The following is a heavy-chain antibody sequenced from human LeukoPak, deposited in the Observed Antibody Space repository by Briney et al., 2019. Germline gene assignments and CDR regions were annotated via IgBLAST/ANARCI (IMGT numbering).Heavy chain of an antibody. CDR3: ARRYCGDDCYPYYFDY. V-gene: IGHV4-59*01. Sequence: KPSETLSLTCTVSGGSISSYYWSWIRQPPGKGLEWIGYIYYSGSTNYNPSLKSRVTISVDTSKNQFSLKLSSVTAADTAIYYCARRYCGDDCYPYYFDYWGQGTLVSVSS. J-gene: IGHJ4*02. CDR1: GGSISSYY. CDR2: IYYSGST. D-gene: IGHD2-21*02.